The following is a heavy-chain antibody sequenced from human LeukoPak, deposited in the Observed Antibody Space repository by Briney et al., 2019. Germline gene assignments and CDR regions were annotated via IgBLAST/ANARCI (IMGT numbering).Heavy chain of an antibody. CDR1: GGSFGRYA. J-gene: IGHJ4*02. D-gene: IGHD5-18*01. CDR3: AGSQGYSYGSSY. Sequence: GSSVNVSCKAPGGSFGRYAIHWVRQAPGQGLEWMGGIVPILGTASYAQKFQGRVTITADDSTGTAYMELTSLRSADTAVYYCAGSQGYSYGSSYWGQGTLVTVSS. V-gene: IGHV1-69*01. CDR2: IVPILGTA.